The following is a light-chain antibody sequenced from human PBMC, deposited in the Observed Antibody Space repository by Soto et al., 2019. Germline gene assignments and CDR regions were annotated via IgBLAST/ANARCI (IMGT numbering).Light chain of an antibody. CDR2: DYG. J-gene: IGLJ3*02. Sequence: QPVLTQPPSVSGAPGQRVTIACAGTSSNIGADYDVHWYQQLPGTAPKLLIFDYGIRPSGVPDRFSASKSGTTASLAITGLQAEDEDDCYCQSYDSSLSASVFGGGTKLTV. CDR3: QSYDSSLSASV. CDR1: SSNIGADYD. V-gene: IGLV1-40*01.